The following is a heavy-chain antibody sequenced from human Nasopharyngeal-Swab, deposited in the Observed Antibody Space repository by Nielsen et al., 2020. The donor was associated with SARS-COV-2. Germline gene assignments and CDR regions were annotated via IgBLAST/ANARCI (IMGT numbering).Heavy chain of an antibody. D-gene: IGHD6-13*01. Sequence: GESLKISCAASGFTFSDYYMSWIRQAPGKGLEWVSYISSSGSTIYYADSVKGRFTISRDNAKNSLYLQMNSLRAEDTAVYYCARAGYSSSWYLWGQGTLVTVSS. CDR1: GFTFSDYY. CDR2: ISSSGSTI. V-gene: IGHV3-11*04. J-gene: IGHJ5*02. CDR3: ARAGYSSSWYL.